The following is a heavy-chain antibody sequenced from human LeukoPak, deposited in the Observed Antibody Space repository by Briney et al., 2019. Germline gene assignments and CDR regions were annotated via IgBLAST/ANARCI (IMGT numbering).Heavy chain of an antibody. V-gene: IGHV3-7*01. CDR2: ISPDGSGT. Sequence: PGGSLRLSCAASGFTFSNYWMAWVRQAPGKGPEWAANISPDGSGTFYVDSVKSRLTISRDNTKNSLYLQMNSLRVEDTAIYYCVRSIDYWGQGTLVTVSS. CDR3: VRSIDY. CDR1: GFTFSNYW. J-gene: IGHJ4*02.